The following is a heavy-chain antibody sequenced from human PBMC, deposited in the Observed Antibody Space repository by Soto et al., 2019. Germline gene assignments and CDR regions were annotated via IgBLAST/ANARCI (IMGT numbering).Heavy chain of an antibody. CDR2: IWFDGSNK. J-gene: IGHJ3*02. Sequence: GMHWVRQAPGTGLEWVAGIWFDGSNKYYADSVKGRFTISRDNSKNTLYLQMNSLRAEDTAVYYCARDWAVWLVRSNGFDIWGQGTMVTVSS. D-gene: IGHD6-19*01. V-gene: IGHV3-33*01. CDR1: G. CDR3: ARDWAVWLVRSNGFDI.